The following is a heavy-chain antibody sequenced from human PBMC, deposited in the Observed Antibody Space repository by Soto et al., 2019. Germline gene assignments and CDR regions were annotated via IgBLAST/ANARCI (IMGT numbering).Heavy chain of an antibody. D-gene: IGHD1-20*01. CDR1: GFTFSSYG. J-gene: IGHJ4*02. CDR3: AKDGSPLLYNWNPFDY. Sequence: GGSLRLSCAASGFTFSSYGMHWVRQAPGKGLEWVAVISYDGSNKYYADSVKGRFTISRDNSKNTLYLQMNSLRAEDTAVYYCAKDGSPLLYNWNPFDYWGQGTLVTVSS. V-gene: IGHV3-30*18. CDR2: ISYDGSNK.